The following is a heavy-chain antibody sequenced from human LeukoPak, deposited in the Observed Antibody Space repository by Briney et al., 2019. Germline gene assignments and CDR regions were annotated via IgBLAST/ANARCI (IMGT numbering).Heavy chain of an antibody. CDR1: GGSISSGSHF. J-gene: IGHJ4*02. CDR2: IFARQNT. V-gene: IGHV4-61*09. CDR3: ARGRYVTTRGGAAAGFLDY. D-gene: IGHD6-13*01. Sequence: PSETLSLTCTVSGGSISSGSHFWTWIRQPAGKGLEWIGHIFARQNTNYNPSLKSRVTISVDTSQNQFSLRLSSVTAADTAVYYCARGRYVTTRGGAAAGFLDYWGQGTLVTVST.